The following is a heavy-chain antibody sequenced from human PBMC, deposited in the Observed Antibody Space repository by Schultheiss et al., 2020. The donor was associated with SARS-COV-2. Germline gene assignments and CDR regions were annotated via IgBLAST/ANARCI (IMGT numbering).Heavy chain of an antibody. V-gene: IGHV3-NL1*01. CDR2: IYSGGST. CDR1: GFTSSSYA. J-gene: IGHJ4*02. Sequence: GGSLRLSCAVSGFTSSSYAMHWVRQAPGKGLEWVSVIYSGGSTYYADSVKGRFTISRDNSKNTLYLQMSSLRADDTAVYYCARDRNGGDQRAGYFDYWGQGTLVTVSS. CDR3: ARDRNGGDQRAGYFDY. D-gene: IGHD3-16*01.